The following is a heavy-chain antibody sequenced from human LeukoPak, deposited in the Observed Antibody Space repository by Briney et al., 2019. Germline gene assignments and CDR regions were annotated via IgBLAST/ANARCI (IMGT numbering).Heavy chain of an antibody. CDR3: ARDSRCMLFCYYGMDV. V-gene: IGHV3-48*03. CDR2: ISSSGSTI. Sequence: PGGSLRLSCAASGFTFSSYEMNWVRQAPGKGLEWVSYISSSGSTIYYADSVKGRFTISRDNAKNSLYLQMNSLRAEDTAVYYCARDSRCMLFCYYGMDVWGQGTTVTVSS. J-gene: IGHJ6*02. CDR1: GFTFSSYE. D-gene: IGHD2-8*01.